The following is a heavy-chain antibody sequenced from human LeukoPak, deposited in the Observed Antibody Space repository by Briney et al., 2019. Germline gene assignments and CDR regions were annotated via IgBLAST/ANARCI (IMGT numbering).Heavy chain of an antibody. J-gene: IGHJ4*02. CDR2: ISGSGGGT. V-gene: IGHV3-23*01. D-gene: IGHD3-22*01. CDR1: GFTFSSYA. CDR3: ANGSYYDNSGLAYFDY. Sequence: PGGSLRVSCEASGFTFSSYAMTWARQAPGKGLEWVSTISGSGGGTYYADSVKGRFTISRDNSKNTLNLQMNSLRAEDTAVYFCANGSYYDNSGLAYFDYWGQGTLVTVSS.